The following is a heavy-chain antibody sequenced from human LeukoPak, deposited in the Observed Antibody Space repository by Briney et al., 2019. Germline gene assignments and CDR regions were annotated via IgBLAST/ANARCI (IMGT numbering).Heavy chain of an antibody. CDR2: ISSSSSYI. V-gene: IGHV3-21*01. Sequence: PGGSLRLSCEVSGLTFSSYAMSWVRQAPGKGLEWVSSISSSSSYIYYADSVKGRFTISRDNAKNSLYLQMNSLRAEDTAVYYCAREAPAMAFDYWGQGTLVTVSS. CDR1: GLTFSSYA. CDR3: AREAPAMAFDY. J-gene: IGHJ4*02. D-gene: IGHD5-18*01.